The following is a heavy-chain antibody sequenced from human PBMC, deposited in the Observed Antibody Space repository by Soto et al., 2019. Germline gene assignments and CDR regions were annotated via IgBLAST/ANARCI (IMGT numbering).Heavy chain of an antibody. CDR2: TWYDGSGK. Sequence: QVQLVESGGDVVQPGGSLRLSCAASGFNFNTYAMHWVRQAPGKGLEWVAVTWYDGSGKYYGNSVTGRFTISRDNSKNTVYLQMNSLTAEDMAVYHCARDSGNWKLDYWGQGTLVTVSS. CDR1: GFNFNTYA. J-gene: IGHJ4*02. CDR3: ARDSGNWKLDY. V-gene: IGHV3-33*01. D-gene: IGHD1-20*01.